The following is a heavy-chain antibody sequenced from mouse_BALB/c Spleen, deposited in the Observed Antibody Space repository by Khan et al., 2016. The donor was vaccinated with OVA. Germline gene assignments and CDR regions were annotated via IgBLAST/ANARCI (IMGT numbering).Heavy chain of an antibody. CDR1: GYSITSNYA. CDR3: ARGNYYGYAMDY. D-gene: IGHD1-1*01. Sequence: EVELVESGPGLVKPSQSLSLTCTVTGYSITSNYAWNWIRQLPGNKLEWMGYISYSGSTSYNPSLKSRISITRDTSKNQFFLQLNSVTTEDAATYYCARGNYYGYAMDYWGQGTSVTVSS. V-gene: IGHV3-2*02. CDR2: ISYSGST. J-gene: IGHJ4*01.